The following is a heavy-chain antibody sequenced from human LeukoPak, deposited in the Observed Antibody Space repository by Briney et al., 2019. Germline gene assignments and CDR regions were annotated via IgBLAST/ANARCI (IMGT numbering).Heavy chain of an antibody. CDR3: AKYRGGAAGIGQYYMDV. J-gene: IGHJ6*03. Sequence: GGSLRLSCAASGFTFSSYSMNWVRQAPGKGLEWVSSISSSSSYIYYADSVKGRFTISRDNAKNSLYLQMNSLRAEDTAVYYCAKYRGGAAGIGQYYMDVWGKGTTVTVSS. CDR2: ISSSSSYI. V-gene: IGHV3-21*01. CDR1: GFTFSSYS. D-gene: IGHD6-13*01.